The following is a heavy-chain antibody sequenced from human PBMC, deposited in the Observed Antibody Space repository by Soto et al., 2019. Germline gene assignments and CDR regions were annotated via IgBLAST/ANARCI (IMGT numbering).Heavy chain of an antibody. V-gene: IGHV1-18*01. CDR1: GYTFTSYG. Sequence: ASVKVSCKASGYTFTSYGISWVRQAPGQGLEWMGWISAYNGNTNYAQKLQGRVTMTTDTSTSTAYMELRSLRSDDTAVYYCARDRKTGYSSGWYAYWGQGTLVNVSS. CDR2: ISAYNGNT. CDR3: ARDRKTGYSSGWYAY. J-gene: IGHJ4*02. D-gene: IGHD6-19*01.